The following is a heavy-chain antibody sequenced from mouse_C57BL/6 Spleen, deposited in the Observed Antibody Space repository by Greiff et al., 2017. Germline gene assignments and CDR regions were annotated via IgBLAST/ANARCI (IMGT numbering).Heavy chain of an antibody. Sequence: VQLQQPGAELVRPGSSVKLSCKASGYTFTSYWMHWVKQRPIQGLEWIGNIDPSDSETHYNQKFKDKATLTVDKSSSTAYMQLSSLTSEDSAVYYCARCITTVVATDYWGQGTTRTVSS. D-gene: IGHD1-1*01. J-gene: IGHJ2*01. CDR3: ARCITTVVATDY. CDR1: GYTFTSYW. V-gene: IGHV1-52*01. CDR2: IDPSDSET.